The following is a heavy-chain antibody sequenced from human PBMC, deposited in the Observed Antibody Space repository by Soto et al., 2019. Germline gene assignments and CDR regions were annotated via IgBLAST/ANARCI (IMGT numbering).Heavy chain of an antibody. CDR3: ATSYYYDSSIDY. V-gene: IGHV1-2*04. Sequence: GASVKVSCKASGSTFPGYYMHWLLQAPGQGLEWTGWINPNSGGTNYAQKFQGWVTMTRDTSISTAYMELSRLRSDDTAVYYCATSYYYDSSIDYWGQGTLVTVSS. D-gene: IGHD3-22*01. CDR2: INPNSGGT. CDR1: GSTFPGYY. J-gene: IGHJ4*02.